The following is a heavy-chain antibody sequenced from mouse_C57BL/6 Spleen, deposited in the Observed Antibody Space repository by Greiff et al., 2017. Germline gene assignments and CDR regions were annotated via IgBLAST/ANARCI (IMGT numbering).Heavy chain of an antibody. V-gene: IGHV1-54*01. Sequence: LQESGAELVRPGTSVKVSCKASGYAFPNYLIEWVKQRPGQGLEWIGVINPGSGGTNYNEQFKGKATLTADKSSSTAYMQLSSLTSEDSAVYFCARGHYDYLYYFDYWGQGTTLTVSS. CDR3: ARGHYDYLYYFDY. CDR1: GYAFPNYL. J-gene: IGHJ2*01. CDR2: INPGSGGT. D-gene: IGHD2-4*01.